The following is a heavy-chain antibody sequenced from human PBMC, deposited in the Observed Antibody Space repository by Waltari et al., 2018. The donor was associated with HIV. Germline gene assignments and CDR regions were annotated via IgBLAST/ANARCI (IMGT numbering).Heavy chain of an antibody. V-gene: IGHV1-46*01. CDR2: INTSAGGT. D-gene: IGHD6-6*01. J-gene: IGHJ4*02. CDR1: GYTFTTYY. CDR3: ARFSSPSLDY. Sequence: QVQLVQSGAEVRKPGASVKVSCKETGYTFTTYYLHWVRLAPGLGMEWMGVINTSAGGTKYAQNFQGRVTMTRDTSTTTVYMELSSLRSEDTAVYYCARFSSPSLDYWGQGTLVTVSS.